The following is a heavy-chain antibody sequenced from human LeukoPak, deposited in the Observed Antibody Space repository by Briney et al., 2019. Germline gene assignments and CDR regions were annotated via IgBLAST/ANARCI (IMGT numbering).Heavy chain of an antibody. J-gene: IGHJ4*02. Sequence: SETLSLTCTVSADSINSYYWGWVRQPAGKGLEWIGRIYTIGTTHYSPSLKTRLTKSIDTSKNQFYRRLRSVTAADTAVYYCGRQGYTASYYFVDYWSQGTLVTASS. D-gene: IGHD1-26*01. CDR2: IYTIGTT. V-gene: IGHV4-4*07. CDR1: ADSINSYY. CDR3: GRQGYTASYYFVDY.